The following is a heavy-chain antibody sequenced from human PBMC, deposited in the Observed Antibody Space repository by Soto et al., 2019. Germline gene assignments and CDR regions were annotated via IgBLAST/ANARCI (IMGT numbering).Heavy chain of an antibody. Sequence: PGGSLRLSCAASGFTFSSYGMSWVRQAPGKGLEWVSAISGSGGSTYYADSVKGRFTISRDNSKNTLYLQMNSLRAEDTAVYYCAKGVSSGSYTDFDSWGQGTLVTVSS. CDR1: GFTFSSYG. V-gene: IGHV3-23*01. CDR3: AKGVSSGSYTDFDS. CDR2: ISGSGGST. D-gene: IGHD1-26*01. J-gene: IGHJ4*02.